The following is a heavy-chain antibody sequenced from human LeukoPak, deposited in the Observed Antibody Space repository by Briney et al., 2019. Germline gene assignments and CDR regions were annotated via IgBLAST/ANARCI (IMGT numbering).Heavy chain of an antibody. D-gene: IGHD6-19*01. Sequence: PGGSLRLSCAASGLTFNNYEMNWVRQAPGRGLEWVSHVIAGSGATTFYADSVRGRFTISRDNAKNALYLQLDSLRAADTAVYYCATKVPGTSHFSSWGQGTLVTVSS. CDR1: GLTFNNYE. J-gene: IGHJ4*02. V-gene: IGHV3-48*03. CDR3: ATKVPGTSHFSS. CDR2: VIAGSGATT.